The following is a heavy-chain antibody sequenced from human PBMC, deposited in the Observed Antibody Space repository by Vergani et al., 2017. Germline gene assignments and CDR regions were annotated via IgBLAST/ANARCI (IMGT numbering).Heavy chain of an antibody. J-gene: IGHJ4*02. Sequence: EVQLVESGGGLVQPGRSLRLSCAASGFTFDDYAMHWVRQAPGKGLEWVSGISWNSGSTGYADSVKGRFTISRDNAKNSLYLQMNSLKTEDTAVYYCTTTSTTMVRGVPVDYWGQGTLVTVSS. D-gene: IGHD3-10*01. V-gene: IGHV3-9*01. CDR2: ISWNSGST. CDR3: TTTSTTMVRGVPVDY. CDR1: GFTFDDYA.